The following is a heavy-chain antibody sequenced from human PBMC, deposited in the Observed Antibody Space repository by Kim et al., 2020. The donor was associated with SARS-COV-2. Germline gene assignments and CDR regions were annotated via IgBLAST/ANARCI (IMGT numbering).Heavy chain of an antibody. CDR3: AREYSGYDHHKNSYYYYGMDV. CDR1: GFTFSSYS. J-gene: IGHJ6*02. Sequence: GGSLRLSCAASGFTFSSYSMNWVRQAPGKGLEWVSSISSSSSYIYYADSVKGRFTISRDNAKNSLYLQMNSLRAEDTAVYYCAREYSGYDHHKNSYYYYGMDVWGQGTTVTVSS. D-gene: IGHD5-12*01. V-gene: IGHV3-21*01. CDR2: ISSSSSYI.